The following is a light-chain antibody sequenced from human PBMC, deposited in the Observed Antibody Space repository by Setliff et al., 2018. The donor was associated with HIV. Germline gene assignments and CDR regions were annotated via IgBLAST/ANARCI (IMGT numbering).Light chain of an antibody. V-gene: IGLV2-23*02. CDR3: CSYAGSSTFYV. Sequence: ALTQPASVSGSPGQSITISCTGTSSDVGSYNLVSWYQQHPGKAPKLMIYEVSKRPSGVSNRFSGSKSGDTASLTISGLQAEDEADYCCCSYAGSSTFYVFGTGTKSPS. CDR2: EVS. J-gene: IGLJ1*01. CDR1: SSDVGSYNL.